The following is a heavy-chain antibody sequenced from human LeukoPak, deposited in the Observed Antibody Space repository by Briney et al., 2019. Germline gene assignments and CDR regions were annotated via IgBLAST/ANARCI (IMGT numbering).Heavy chain of an antibody. CDR2: ISSSSSYI. CDR1: GFTFSSYS. V-gene: IGHV3-21*01. J-gene: IGHJ4*02. D-gene: IGHD5-12*01. CDR3: ARRLKQDATKTFDY. Sequence: GGSLRLSCAASGFTFSSYSMNWVRQAPGKGLEWVSSISSSSSYIYYADSVKGRFTISRDNAKNSLYLQMNSLRAADTAVYYCARRLKQDATKTFDYWGQGTLVTVSS.